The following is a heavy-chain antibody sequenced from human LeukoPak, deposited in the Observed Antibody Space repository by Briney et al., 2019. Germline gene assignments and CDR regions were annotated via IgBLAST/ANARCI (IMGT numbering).Heavy chain of an antibody. J-gene: IGHJ4*02. CDR1: GFTFSSYS. Sequence: GGSLRLSCAASGFTFSSYSMNWVRQAPGKGLEWVSYISSDSGIIDYADSVKGRFTISRDNAKNSLYVQMNRLRGEDTAVYYCAKEQMSSSWSPVDSWGQGTLVTVSS. V-gene: IGHV3-48*01. CDR2: ISSDSGII. D-gene: IGHD6-13*01. CDR3: AKEQMSSSWSPVDS.